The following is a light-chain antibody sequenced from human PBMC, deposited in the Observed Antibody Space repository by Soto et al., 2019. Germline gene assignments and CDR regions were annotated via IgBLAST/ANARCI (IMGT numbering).Light chain of an antibody. J-gene: IGKJ2*01. CDR2: GAS. CDR1: QSVSSN. Sequence: EIVMTQSPATLSVSPGERATLSCRASQSVSSNLAWYQQKPGQAPRLLIYGASTRATGILARFSGSVSGTEFTLTISSLQSEDFAVYYCQQYNNWSPRYTFGQGTKLEIK. CDR3: QQYNNWSPRYT. V-gene: IGKV3-15*01.